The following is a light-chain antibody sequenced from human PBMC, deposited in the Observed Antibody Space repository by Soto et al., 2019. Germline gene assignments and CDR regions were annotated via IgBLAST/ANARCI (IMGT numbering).Light chain of an antibody. J-gene: IGKJ2*01. CDR1: QTIDTY. Sequence: DIQMTQSPSSLSASVGDRVTITCRASQTIDTYLNCYQQNPGKAPKLLIYAASNLQNGVPSRFSGSGSGTDFTLTISSLQPEDFATYYCQQSTGIPYTFGQGTKLEIK. V-gene: IGKV1-39*01. CDR3: QQSTGIPYT. CDR2: AAS.